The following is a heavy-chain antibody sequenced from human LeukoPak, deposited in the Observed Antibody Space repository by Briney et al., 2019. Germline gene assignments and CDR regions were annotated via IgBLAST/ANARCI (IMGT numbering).Heavy chain of an antibody. CDR1: GFSFNPYW. CDR2: IYTGGST. CDR3: ASDSSFDI. J-gene: IGHJ3*02. V-gene: IGHV3-66*01. Sequence: PGGSLGLSCAASGFSFNPYWMSWVRQAPGKGLKWVSVIYTGGSTLYADSVKGRFTISRDNSKNTLYLQMNSLRAEDTAVYYCASDSSFDIWGQGTIVTVSS.